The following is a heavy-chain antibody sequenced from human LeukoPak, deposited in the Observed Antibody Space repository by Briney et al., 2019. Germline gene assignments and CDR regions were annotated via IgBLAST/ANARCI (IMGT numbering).Heavy chain of an antibody. Sequence: SETLSLTCTASGGSINSYYWSWIRQPAGKGLEWIGRIYSSGSTNYNPSLKSRVSMSVDTSKNQFSLKLTSVTAADTAMYYCARGGKATVVTMWGHGILVTVSS. D-gene: IGHD4-23*01. CDR3: ARGGKATVVTM. CDR2: IYSSGST. CDR1: GGSINSYY. J-gene: IGHJ4*01. V-gene: IGHV4-4*07.